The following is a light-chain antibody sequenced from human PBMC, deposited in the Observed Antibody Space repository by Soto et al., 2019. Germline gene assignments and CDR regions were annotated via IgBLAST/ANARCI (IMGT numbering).Light chain of an antibody. Sequence: EIVMTQSPATLSVSPGERATLSCRASQSVSTNLAWYQQKPGQAPRLLIYGPSIRATGIPARFSGSGSGTEFTLTINSLQSEDFALYYCQEYDKWPPGFTFGHGIRVYNK. V-gene: IGKV3-15*01. CDR3: QEYDKWPPGFT. J-gene: IGKJ3*01. CDR1: QSVSTN. CDR2: GPS.